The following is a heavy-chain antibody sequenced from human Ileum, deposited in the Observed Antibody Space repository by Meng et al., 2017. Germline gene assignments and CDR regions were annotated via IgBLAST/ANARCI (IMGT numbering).Heavy chain of an antibody. D-gene: IGHD2-21*01. CDR1: GYSFTEYW. Sequence: GESLKISCKASGYSFTEYWIGWVRQVPGKGLEWMGIIFPSDSDTRYSPSFHGQVTISADKSITTAYLQWSTLEASDTAMYFCARKGKDYSNIYYFDYWGQGTQVTVSS. J-gene: IGHJ4*02. CDR2: IFPSDSDT. V-gene: IGHV5-51*01. CDR3: ARKGKDYSNIYYFDY.